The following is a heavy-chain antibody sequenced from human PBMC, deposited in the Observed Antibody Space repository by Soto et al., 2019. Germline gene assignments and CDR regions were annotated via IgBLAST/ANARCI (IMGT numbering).Heavy chain of an antibody. J-gene: IGHJ6*02. Sequence: SVKVSCKASGYTFTSYAMHWVRQAPGQGLEWMGGIIPVFGTANYAQKFQGRVTITADESTSIVYMDVTSLKSEDTAVYYCARGDATKIVVTTYYAMDVWGQGTTVTVSS. CDR1: GYTFTSYA. D-gene: IGHD3-9*01. CDR2: IIPVFGTA. V-gene: IGHV1-69*13. CDR3: ARGDATKIVVTTYYAMDV.